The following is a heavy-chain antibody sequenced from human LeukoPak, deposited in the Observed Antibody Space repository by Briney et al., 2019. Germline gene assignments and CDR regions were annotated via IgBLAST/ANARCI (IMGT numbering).Heavy chain of an antibody. CDR2: ISSGGSTI. CDR3: ARGYASSY. J-gene: IGHJ4*02. CDR1: GFSFSSYE. Sequence: PGGSLRLSCTASGFSFSSYEMNWVRQAPGKGLEWVSYISSGGSTIYYADSVKGRFTISRDNAKNSLYLQMNSLRDEDTAVYYCARGYASSYWGQGTLVTVSS. D-gene: IGHD2-2*01. V-gene: IGHV3-48*03.